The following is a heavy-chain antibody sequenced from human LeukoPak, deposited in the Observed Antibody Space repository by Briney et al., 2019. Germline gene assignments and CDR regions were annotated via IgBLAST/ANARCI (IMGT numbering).Heavy chain of an antibody. V-gene: IGHV4-30-4*01. CDR1: GGSISSGDYY. CDR2: MYYSGST. Sequence: SETLSLTCTVSGGSISSGDYYWSWIRQPPGKGLEWLAYMYYSGSTYYNPSLKSRVTMSADTSKNQLSLKLSSVTAAATAVYYCARPYYYDSRIDPWGQGILVTVSS. D-gene: IGHD3-22*01. J-gene: IGHJ5*02. CDR3: ARPYYYDSRIDP.